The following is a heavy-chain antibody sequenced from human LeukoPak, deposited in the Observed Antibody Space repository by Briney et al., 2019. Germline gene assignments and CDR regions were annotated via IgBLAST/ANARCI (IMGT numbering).Heavy chain of an antibody. Sequence: SETLSLTCTVSGGSISSYYWSWIRQPPGKGLEWIGYIYYSGTTDYNPSPKSRVTISINTSNNHFSLKVNSVTAADTAVYYCARSSGTYRSFDYWGQGTLVTVSS. V-gene: IGHV4-59*01. CDR3: ARSSGTYRSFDY. CDR1: GGSISSYY. CDR2: IYYSGTT. D-gene: IGHD1-26*01. J-gene: IGHJ4*02.